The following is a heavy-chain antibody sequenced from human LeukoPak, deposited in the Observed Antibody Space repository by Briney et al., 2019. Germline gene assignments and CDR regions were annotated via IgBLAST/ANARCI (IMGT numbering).Heavy chain of an antibody. CDR2: IKQDGSEK. D-gene: IGHD3-22*01. J-gene: IGHJ5*02. CDR3: ARDRRYHDTRGRSYDWFDP. Sequence: GGSLRLSCEGPGFMFSSDWMCWVRQAPGKGLEWVANIKQDGSEKYYADSVKGRFTISRDNAKNSLYLQMNNLRPEDTAVYYCARDRRYHDTRGRSYDWFDPWGQGTLVTVSS. V-gene: IGHV3-7*01. CDR1: GFMFSSDW.